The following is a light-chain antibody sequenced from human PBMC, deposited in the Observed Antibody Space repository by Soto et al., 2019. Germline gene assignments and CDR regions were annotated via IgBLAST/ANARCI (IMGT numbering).Light chain of an antibody. CDR1: NIGSKS. V-gene: IGLV3-21*04. Sequence: SYELTQPPSVSVAQGKTARITCGGNNIGSKSVHWYQQKPGHAPVLVIYYDSDRPSGIPERFSGSNSGNTATLTISRVEAGDEADYYCQVWDSSSDPYVFGTGTKVTVL. J-gene: IGLJ1*01. CDR3: QVWDSSSDPYV. CDR2: YDS.